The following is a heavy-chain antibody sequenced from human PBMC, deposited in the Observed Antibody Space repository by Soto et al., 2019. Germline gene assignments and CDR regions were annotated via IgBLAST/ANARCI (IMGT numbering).Heavy chain of an antibody. J-gene: IGHJ6*02. CDR2: ISGSGGSS. CDR1: GFTFSSYA. V-gene: IGHV3-23*01. D-gene: IGHD1-26*01. CDR3: AKVSAGSYYYYGMDV. Sequence: EVQLLESGGGLVQPGGSLRLSCAASGFTFSSYAMSWVRQAPGKGLEWVSAISGSGGSSYYADSVKGRFTISRDNSKNTLYLQMNSLRAEDTAVYCCAKVSAGSYYYYGMDVWCQGTTVTVSS.